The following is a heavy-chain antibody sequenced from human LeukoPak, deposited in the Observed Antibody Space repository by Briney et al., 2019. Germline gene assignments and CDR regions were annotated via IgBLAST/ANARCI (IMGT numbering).Heavy chain of an antibody. V-gene: IGHV4-4*07. J-gene: IGHJ3*02. CDR3: ARTERYNWNYDSAFDI. Sequence: PSETLSLTCTVSGGSISSYYWSWIRQPAGKGLEWIGRIYTSGSTNYNPSLKSRVTMSVDTSKNRFSLKLSSVTAADTAVYYCARTERYNWNYDSAFDIWGQGTMVTVSS. D-gene: IGHD1-7*01. CDR1: GGSISSYY. CDR2: IYTSGST.